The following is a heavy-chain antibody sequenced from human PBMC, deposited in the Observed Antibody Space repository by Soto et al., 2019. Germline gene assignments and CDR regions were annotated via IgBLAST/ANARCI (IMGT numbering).Heavy chain of an antibody. Sequence: SETLSLTCTVSGDSISTYYWTWIRQPPGKGLEWIGYIYYSGSPSYNPSLKSRVTISVDTSKNQFSLKVSSVTAADTAMYYCARGGNTAFAYYFYGMDVWGQGTTVTVSS. J-gene: IGHJ6*02. CDR1: GDSISTYY. CDR2: IYYSGSP. CDR3: ARGGNTAFAYYFYGMDV. D-gene: IGHD5-18*01. V-gene: IGHV4-59*01.